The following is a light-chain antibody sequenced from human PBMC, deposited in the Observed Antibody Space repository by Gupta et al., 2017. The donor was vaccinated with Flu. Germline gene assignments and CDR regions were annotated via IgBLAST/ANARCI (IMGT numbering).Light chain of an antibody. J-gene: IGLJ3*02. CDR3: AAWDDSMNNWV. CDR2: SDN. Sequence: RVTSCCSGRSYNSRGNSLNQDQQLQGTVPKLLMHSDNELPSVVPDRRSGSKSGTSASLVISGLQSEDEADYYCAAWDDSMNNWVFGGGTKLTVL. V-gene: IGLV1-44*01. CDR1: SYNSRGNS.